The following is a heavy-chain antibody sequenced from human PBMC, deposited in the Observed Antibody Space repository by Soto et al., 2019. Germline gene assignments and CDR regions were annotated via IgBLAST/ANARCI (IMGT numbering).Heavy chain of an antibody. D-gene: IGHD6-25*01. CDR1: GYTFTSYG. Sequence: QVQLVQAGTEVKKSGASVNVSCKAFGYTFTSYGFSWVRQVPGQGLEWLGWISAFNGDTQYAQTMKGRLTVTPDTSTTTVHMELRSLTPADTAVYYCTREAGWQRMVPYDWGQGTLVTVS. CDR2: ISAFNGDT. J-gene: IGHJ4*02. V-gene: IGHV1-18*04. CDR3: TREAGWQRMVPYD.